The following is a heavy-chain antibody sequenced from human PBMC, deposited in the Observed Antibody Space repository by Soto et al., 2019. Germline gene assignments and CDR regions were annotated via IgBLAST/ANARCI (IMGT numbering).Heavy chain of an antibody. CDR2: IYYSGST. Sequence: SLTCTVSGGSISSGDYYWSWIRQPPGKGLEWIGYIYYSGSTYYNPSLKSRVTISVDTSKNQFSLKLSSVTAADTAVYYCARETLLWFGELSDNPRVAWGQGTLVTVSS. V-gene: IGHV4-30-4*01. D-gene: IGHD3-10*01. CDR3: ARETLLWFGELSDNPRVA. CDR1: GGSISSGDYY. J-gene: IGHJ5*02.